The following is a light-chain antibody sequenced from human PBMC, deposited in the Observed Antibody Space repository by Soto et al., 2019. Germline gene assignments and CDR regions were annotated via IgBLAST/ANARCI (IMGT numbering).Light chain of an antibody. J-gene: IGLJ3*02. V-gene: IGLV2-14*03. CDR2: EVS. CDR3: SSYTGGNTYWI. CDR1: NSDIGAYNY. Sequence: QSALTQPASVSGSPGQSITISCTGTNSDIGAYNYVSWYQQHPGKAPKVIIFEVSNRPSGVSNRFSGSKSGNTASLTISGLQPEDEADYHCSSYTGGNTYWIFGGETKLTVL.